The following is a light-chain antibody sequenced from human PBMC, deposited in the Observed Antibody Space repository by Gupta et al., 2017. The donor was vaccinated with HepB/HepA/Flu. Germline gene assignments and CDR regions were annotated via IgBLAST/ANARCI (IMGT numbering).Light chain of an antibody. Sequence: QPVLTQPPSALASLGASVTLTCTLSSGYSNYKVDWYQQRPGKGPRFVMRVGTGGIVGSKGDGIPDRFSVSGSGLNRYLTIKNIQEEDESDYYCGTDHASGRNFVFGGGTRLSVL. CDR1: SGYSNYK. J-gene: IGLJ2*01. CDR3: GTDHASGRNFV. V-gene: IGLV9-49*02. CDR2: VGTGGIVG.